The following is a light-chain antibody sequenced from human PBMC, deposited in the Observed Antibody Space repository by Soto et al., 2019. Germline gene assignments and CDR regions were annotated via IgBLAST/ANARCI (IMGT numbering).Light chain of an antibody. Sequence: QSVLTQSPSASGTPGQRVTISCSGSSPNIGSNYVYWYQQLPGTAPKLLIYRNNQRPSGVPDRFSGSKSGTSASLAISGLRSEDEADYHCAAWDDSLNGRVFGGGTKLTVL. V-gene: IGLV1-47*01. CDR3: AAWDDSLNGRV. CDR1: SPNIGSNY. CDR2: RNN. J-gene: IGLJ3*02.